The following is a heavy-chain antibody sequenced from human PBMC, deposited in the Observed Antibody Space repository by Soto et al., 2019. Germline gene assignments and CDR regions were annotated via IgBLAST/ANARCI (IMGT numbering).Heavy chain of an antibody. V-gene: IGHV1-8*01. D-gene: IGHD3-9*01. CDR3: ARGSRDNYDILTGYYFYYFDY. J-gene: IGHJ4*02. Sequence: ASVKVSCKASGYTFTSYDINWVRQATGQGLEWMGWMNPNSGNTGYAQKFQGRVTMTGDASTSTAYMELSSLRSEDTAVYYCARGSRDNYDILTGYYFYYFDYWGQGTLVTVSS. CDR2: MNPNSGNT. CDR1: GYTFTSYD.